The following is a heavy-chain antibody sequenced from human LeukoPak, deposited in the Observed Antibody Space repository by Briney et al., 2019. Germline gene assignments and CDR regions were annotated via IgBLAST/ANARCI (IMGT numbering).Heavy chain of an antibody. D-gene: IGHD6-13*01. CDR2: ITTGDST. Sequence: TGGSLRLSCAASGFTFSSYVMNWVRQAPGKGLEWVSHITTGDSTYYADSVKGRFTISRDNSKNTLYLQMNSLRAEDTAVYYCARGVRSSGSWYLDYWGQGTLVTVSS. J-gene: IGHJ4*02. CDR1: GFTFSSYV. CDR3: ARGVRSSGSWYLDY. V-gene: IGHV3-23*01.